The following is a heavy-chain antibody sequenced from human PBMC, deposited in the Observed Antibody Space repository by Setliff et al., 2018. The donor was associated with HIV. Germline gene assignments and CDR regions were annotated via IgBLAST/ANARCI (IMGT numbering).Heavy chain of an antibody. CDR1: GGSISSGSYY. CDR2: IYTSGST. D-gene: IGHD3-16*01. Sequence: SETLSLTCTVSGGSISSGSYYWSWIRQPAGKGLQWIGRIYTSGSTNYNPSLKSRVTISVDTSKNQFSLKLNSVTAADTAVYYCARGGPASPHWFDPWGQGTLVTVSS. CDR3: ARGGPASPHWFDP. J-gene: IGHJ5*02. V-gene: IGHV4-61*02.